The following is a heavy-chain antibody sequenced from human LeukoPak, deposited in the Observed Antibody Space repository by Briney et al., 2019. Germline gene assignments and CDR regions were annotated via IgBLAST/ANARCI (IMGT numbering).Heavy chain of an antibody. CDR3: ARGVMPQLPDWFDP. J-gene: IGHJ5*02. CDR2: ISSGSSYI. CDR1: GFTFSSYS. Sequence: GGSPRLSCAASGFTFSSYSMNWVRQAPGKGLEWVSSISSGSSYIYYADSVKGRFAISRDNAKNSLYLQMNSLRAEDTAVYYCARGVMPQLPDWFDPWGQGTLVTVSS. D-gene: IGHD2-2*01. V-gene: IGHV3-21*01.